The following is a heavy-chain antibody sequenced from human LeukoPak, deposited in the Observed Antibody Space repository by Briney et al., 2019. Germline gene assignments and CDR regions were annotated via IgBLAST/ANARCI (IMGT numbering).Heavy chain of an antibody. Sequence: ASVKVSCKASGYTFTSYDINWVRQATGQGLEWMGWMNPNSGNTGYAQKFQGRVTMTRNTSISTAYMELSSLRSEDTAVYYCARADGVVRGYYFDYWGQGIMVTVSS. D-gene: IGHD2-8*01. CDR1: GYTFTSYD. CDR3: ARADGVVRGYYFDY. CDR2: MNPNSGNT. J-gene: IGHJ4*02. V-gene: IGHV1-8*01.